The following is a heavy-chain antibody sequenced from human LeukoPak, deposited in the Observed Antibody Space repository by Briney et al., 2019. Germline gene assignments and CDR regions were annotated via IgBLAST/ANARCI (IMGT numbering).Heavy chain of an antibody. V-gene: IGHV4-34*01. J-gene: IGHJ5*02. D-gene: IGHD6-13*01. CDR1: GGSFSGYC. CDR2: INHSGST. Sequence: SETLSLTCAVYGGSFSGYCWSWIRQPPGKGLEWIGEINHSGSTNYNPSLKSRVTISVDTSKNQFSLKLSSVTAADTAVYYCARGQYSSSWYGRFDPWGQGTLVTVSS. CDR3: ARGQYSSSWYGRFDP.